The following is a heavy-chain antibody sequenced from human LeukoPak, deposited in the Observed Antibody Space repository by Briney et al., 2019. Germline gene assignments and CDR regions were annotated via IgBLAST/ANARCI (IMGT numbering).Heavy chain of an antibody. CDR3: ANGDSSGYYYYYGMDV. J-gene: IGHJ6*02. CDR2: ISYDGSNK. Sequence: GGSLRLSCAASGFTFSSYGMRWVRQAPGKGLEWVAVISYDGSNKYYADPVKGRFTISRDNSKNTLYLQMNSLRAEDTAVYYCANGDSSGYYYYYGMDVWGQGTTVTVSS. V-gene: IGHV3-30*18. D-gene: IGHD3-22*01. CDR1: GFTFSSYG.